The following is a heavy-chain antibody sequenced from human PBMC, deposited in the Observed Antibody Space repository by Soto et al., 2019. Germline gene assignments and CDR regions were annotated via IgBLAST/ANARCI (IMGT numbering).Heavy chain of an antibody. CDR1: GGSFSGYY. CDR2: INHSGST. CDR3: ARGSGSPRLSGSGSYYNRNYYYGMDV. D-gene: IGHD3-10*01. J-gene: IGHJ6*01. V-gene: IGHV4-34*01. Sequence: QVQLQQWGAGLLKPSETLSLTCAVYGGSFSGYYWSWIRQPPGKGLEWIGEINHSGSTNYNPSLKSRVTISVDTSKNQFSLKLSSVTAADTAVYYCARGSGSPRLSGSGSYYNRNYYYGMDVW.